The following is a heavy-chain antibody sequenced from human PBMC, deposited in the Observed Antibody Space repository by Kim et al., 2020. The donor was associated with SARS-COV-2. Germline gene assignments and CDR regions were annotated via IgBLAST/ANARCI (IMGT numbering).Heavy chain of an antibody. Sequence: SETLSLTCTVSGDSISSSSYYWGWIRQPPGKGLEWIGSIYYSGSTYYNPSLKSRVTISVDTSKNQFSLKLSSVTAADTAVYYCARGTTVVNWFDPWGQGTLVTVSS. CDR3: ARGTTVVNWFDP. CDR1: GDSISSSSYY. J-gene: IGHJ5*02. CDR2: IYYSGST. V-gene: IGHV4-39*01. D-gene: IGHD4-17*01.